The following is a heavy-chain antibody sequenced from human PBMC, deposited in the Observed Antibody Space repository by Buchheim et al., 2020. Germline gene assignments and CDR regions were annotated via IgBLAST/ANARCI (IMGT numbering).Heavy chain of an antibody. CDR2: ISYDGSNK. Sequence: QVQLVESGGGVVQPGGSLRLSCAASGFTFSNYGMHWVRQAPGKGLEWVAVISYDGSNKYYADSVKGRFTISRDNSKNTLYLQMNRLRAEDTAVYYCAKDRARDSGGYRFDYWGLGTL. J-gene: IGHJ4*02. D-gene: IGHD3-22*01. CDR1: GFTFSNYG. CDR3: AKDRARDSGGYRFDY. V-gene: IGHV3-30*18.